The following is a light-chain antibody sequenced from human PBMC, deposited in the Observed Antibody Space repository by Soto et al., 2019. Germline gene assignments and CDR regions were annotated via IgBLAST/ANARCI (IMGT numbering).Light chain of an antibody. CDR2: DAS. V-gene: IGKV1-33*01. Sequence: DIQMTQSPSSLSASVGDRVTITCQASQDISNYLNWYQQKPGKAPQLLIYDASNMETGVPSRFSGSRSGTDFTFTISSLQPEDNATYYCQQYDNLPWTFGQGTKVEIK. CDR3: QQYDNLPWT. CDR1: QDISNY. J-gene: IGKJ1*01.